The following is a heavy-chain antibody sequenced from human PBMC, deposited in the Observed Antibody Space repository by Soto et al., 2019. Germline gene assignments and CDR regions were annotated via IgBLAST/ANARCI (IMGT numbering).Heavy chain of an antibody. Sequence: QVQLQESGPGLVKPSETLSLTCTVSGGSVSSGAYYWTWIRQPPGKGLEWIGYIYYSGSTNYNPSLKSRVTISIQTSKNQFSLQLSPVTAADTAVYYCARRDTFSIGSYFDWYFDLWGRGTLVTVSS. CDR2: IYYSGST. D-gene: IGHD3-22*01. V-gene: IGHV4-61*08. CDR1: GGSVSSGAYY. J-gene: IGHJ2*01. CDR3: ARRDTFSIGSYFDWYFDL.